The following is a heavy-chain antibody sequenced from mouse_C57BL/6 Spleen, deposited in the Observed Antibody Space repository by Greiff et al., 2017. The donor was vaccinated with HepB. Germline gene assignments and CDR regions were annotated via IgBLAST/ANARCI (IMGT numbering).Heavy chain of an antibody. CDR3: ARSITTVVATDLHY. CDR2: IYPGSGST. Sequence: VQLQQPGAELVKPGASVKMSCKASGYTFTSYWITWVKQRPGQGLEWIGDIYPGSGSTNYNEKFKSKATLTVDTSSSTAYMQLSSLTSEDSAVYYCARSITTVVATDLHYWGQGTTLTVSS. CDR1: GYTFTSYW. J-gene: IGHJ2*01. V-gene: IGHV1-55*01. D-gene: IGHD1-1*01.